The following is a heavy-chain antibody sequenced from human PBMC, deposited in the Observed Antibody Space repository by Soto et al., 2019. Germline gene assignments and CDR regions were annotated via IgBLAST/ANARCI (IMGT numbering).Heavy chain of an antibody. D-gene: IGHD5-12*01. J-gene: IGHJ4*02. Sequence: PSETLSLTCTVSGASTSSYYWSWIRQPPGKGLEWIGHIYYSAITKYNPSLKSRVTISLDTSKNQFSLKLSSVTAADTAVYFCARLASGYDFLKPFDYWGQGTLVTVSS. CDR1: GASTSSYY. V-gene: IGHV4-59*08. CDR2: IYYSAIT. CDR3: ARLASGYDFLKPFDY.